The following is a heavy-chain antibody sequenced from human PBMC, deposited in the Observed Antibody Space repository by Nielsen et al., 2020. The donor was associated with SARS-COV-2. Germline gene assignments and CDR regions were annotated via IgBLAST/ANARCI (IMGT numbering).Heavy chain of an antibody. Sequence: WIRQPPGKGLEWVSGISDGGGSTYYADSVKGRFTISRDNSKNTLYLQMNSLRAEDTAVYYCARDPGGYYDSSGYYPHDYWGQGTLVTVSS. V-gene: IGHV3-23*01. CDR3: ARDPGGYYDSSGYYPHDY. CDR2: ISDGGGST. D-gene: IGHD3-22*01. J-gene: IGHJ4*02.